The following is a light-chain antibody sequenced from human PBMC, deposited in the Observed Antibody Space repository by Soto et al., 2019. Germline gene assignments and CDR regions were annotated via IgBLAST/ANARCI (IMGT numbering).Light chain of an antibody. V-gene: IGKV1-5*01. J-gene: IGKJ2*01. CDR1: QNINNW. CDR2: DAS. Sequence: DIQVTQSPSTLSASVGDRVTITCRASQNINNWLAWYQQKPGKAPKFLIYDASSFESGVPSRFSGSGAGTELTLTISSLQPDDSATYYCQQYSSYPLTFGQGTKLEIK. CDR3: QQYSSYPLT.